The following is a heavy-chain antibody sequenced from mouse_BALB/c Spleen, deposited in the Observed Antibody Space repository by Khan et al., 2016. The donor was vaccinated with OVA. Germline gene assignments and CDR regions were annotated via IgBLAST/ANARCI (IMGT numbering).Heavy chain of an antibody. V-gene: IGHV2-6-1*01. CDR2: IWSDGST. CDR1: GFSLTNYG. CDR3: AGHPCYHYNVMDY. J-gene: IGHJ4*01. Sequence: QVQLKESGPGLVAPSQSLSITCTISGFSLTNYGIHWVRQPPGKGLEWLVVIWSDGSTTYNSALKSRLTISKDNSKSQVSLKMNSLQTDDTAMYFGAGHPCYHYNVMDYWGQGTSVTVSS.